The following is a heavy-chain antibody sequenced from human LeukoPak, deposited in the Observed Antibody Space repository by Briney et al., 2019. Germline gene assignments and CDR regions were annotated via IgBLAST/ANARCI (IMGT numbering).Heavy chain of an antibody. D-gene: IGHD6-13*01. CDR3: AKTGTPWYYFDY. CDR2: ISGSGGST. CDR1: GFTFSSYA. Sequence: GGSLRLSCAASGFTFSSYAMSWVRQAPGKGLEGVSAISGSGGSTYYADSVKGRFPISRDNSKNTLYLQMNSLRAEDTAVHYCAKTGTPWYYFDYWGQGTLVTVSS. V-gene: IGHV3-23*01. J-gene: IGHJ4*02.